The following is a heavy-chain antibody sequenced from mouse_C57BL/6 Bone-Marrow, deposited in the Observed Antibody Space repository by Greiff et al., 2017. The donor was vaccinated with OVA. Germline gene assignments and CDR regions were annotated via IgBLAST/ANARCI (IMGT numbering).Heavy chain of an antibody. J-gene: IGHJ2*01. CDR3: AYYYGSSYDYFDY. Sequence: VQLQQSGPELVKPGASVKISCKASGYAFSSSWMNWVKQRPGQGLEWIGRIYPGDGDTNYNGKFKGKATLTADKSSSTAYMQLSSLTSEDSAVYFCAYYYGSSYDYFDYWGQGTTLTVSS. CDR1: GYAFSSSW. V-gene: IGHV1-82*01. CDR2: IYPGDGDT. D-gene: IGHD1-1*01.